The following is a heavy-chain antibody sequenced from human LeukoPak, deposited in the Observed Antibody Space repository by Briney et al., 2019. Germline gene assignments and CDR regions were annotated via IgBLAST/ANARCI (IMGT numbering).Heavy chain of an antibody. D-gene: IGHD2-15*01. V-gene: IGHV3-74*01. CDR1: GFTFSNYW. CDR3: ARGGFWSGGNCPVDYYYYMDV. J-gene: IGHJ6*03. Sequence: GGSLRLSCAASGFTFSNYWMHWVRQAPGKGLVWVSRINSDGSSTSYADSVKGRFTISRDNAKNTLYLQLNSLRAEDTAVYYCARGGFWSGGNCPVDYYYYMDVWGKGTTVTVSS. CDR2: INSDGSST.